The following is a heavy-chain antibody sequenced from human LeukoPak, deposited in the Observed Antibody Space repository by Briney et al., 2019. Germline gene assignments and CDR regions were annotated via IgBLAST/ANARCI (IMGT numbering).Heavy chain of an antibody. CDR2: IWYDGSNK. Sequence: PGGSLRLSCAASGFTFSSYGMHWVRQAPGKGLEGVAVIWYDGSNKYYADSVKGRFTISRDNSKNTLYLQMNSLRAEDTAVYYCARGAVAGDYWGQGTLVTVSS. J-gene: IGHJ4*02. D-gene: IGHD6-19*01. CDR3: ARGAVAGDY. CDR1: GFTFSSYG. V-gene: IGHV3-33*01.